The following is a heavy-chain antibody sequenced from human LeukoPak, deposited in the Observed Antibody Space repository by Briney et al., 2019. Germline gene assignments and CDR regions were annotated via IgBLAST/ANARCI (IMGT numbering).Heavy chain of an antibody. Sequence: PSETLSLTCAVYGGSFSGYYWSWIRQPPGKGLEWIGEINHSGSTNYNPSLKSQVTISVDTSKNQFSLKLSSVTAADTGVYYCASSSLYGKFDYWGQGTLVTGSS. CDR2: INHSGST. V-gene: IGHV4-34*01. CDR3: ASSSLYGKFDY. J-gene: IGHJ4*02. D-gene: IGHD6-13*01. CDR1: GGSFSGYY.